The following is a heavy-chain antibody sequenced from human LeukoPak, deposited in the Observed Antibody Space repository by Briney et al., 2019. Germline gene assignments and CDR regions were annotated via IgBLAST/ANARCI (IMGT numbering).Heavy chain of an antibody. J-gene: IGHJ4*02. D-gene: IGHD5-12*01. CDR1: GFTFSHAW. Sequence: GGSLRLSCAASGFTFSHAWMSWVRQAPGKGLEWVSAISGSGGSTYYADSVKGRFTISRDNSKNTLYLQMNSLRAEDTAVYYCAKDRRSGYDYYPFDYWGQGTLVTVSS. CDR2: ISGSGGST. V-gene: IGHV3-23*01. CDR3: AKDRRSGYDYYPFDY.